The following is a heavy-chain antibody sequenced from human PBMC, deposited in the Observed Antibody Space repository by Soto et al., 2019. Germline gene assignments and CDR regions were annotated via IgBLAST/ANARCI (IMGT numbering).Heavy chain of an antibody. CDR2: IKQGGSET. CDR1: ELSLSNIW. CDR3: ASLDTARVETAGY. Sequence: GGSLRLSCVCSELSLSNIWTSLVRQAPGKGLEWVANIKQGGSETYYVDSVKGRFTISKDNAKNSLYLQMNSLRVEDTALYYCASLDTARVETAGYWGQGTLVTVSS. J-gene: IGHJ4*02. V-gene: IGHV3-7*01. D-gene: IGHD5-18*01.